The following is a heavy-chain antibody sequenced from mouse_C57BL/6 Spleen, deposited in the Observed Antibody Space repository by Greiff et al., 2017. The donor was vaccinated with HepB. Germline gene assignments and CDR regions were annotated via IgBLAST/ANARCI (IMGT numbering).Heavy chain of an antibody. D-gene: IGHD1-1*01. Sequence: EVKLMESGPGLVKPSQSLSLTCSVTGYSITSGYYWNWIRQFPGNQLEWMGYISYDGSNNYNPSLKNRISITRDTSKNQFFLKLNSVTTEDTATYYCAAYYGPFPYYYAMDYWGQGTSVTVSS. CDR1: GYSITSGYY. CDR2: ISYDGSN. J-gene: IGHJ4*01. V-gene: IGHV3-6*01. CDR3: AAYYGPFPYYYAMDY.